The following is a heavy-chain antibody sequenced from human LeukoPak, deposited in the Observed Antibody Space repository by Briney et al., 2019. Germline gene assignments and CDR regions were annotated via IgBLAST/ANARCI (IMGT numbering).Heavy chain of an antibody. V-gene: IGHV4-39*01. Sequence: SETLSLTCTVSGSSISSSSYYWGWIRQPPGKGLEWIGSIYYSGSTYYNPSLKSRGTISVDTSKNQFSLKLSSVTAADTAVYYCARRHYYDSSGYYYYWGQGTLVTVSS. CDR2: IYYSGST. CDR1: GSSISSSSYY. J-gene: IGHJ4*02. CDR3: ARRHYYDSSGYYYY. D-gene: IGHD3-22*01.